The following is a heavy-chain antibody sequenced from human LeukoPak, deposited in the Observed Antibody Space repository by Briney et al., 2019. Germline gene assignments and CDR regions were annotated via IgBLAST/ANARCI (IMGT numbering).Heavy chain of an antibody. V-gene: IGHV3-23*01. J-gene: IGHJ6*02. CDR1: GFTFSSYA. CDR2: ISGNGGNT. Sequence: PGASLRLSCAASGFTFSSYAMSWVRQAPGKGLEWVSSISGNGGNTKYADSVKGRFTISRDNSKNTLYLQMNSLRAEDTAVYYCAKGLTVTMWGQGMDVWGQGTTVTVSS. D-gene: IGHD4-11*01. CDR3: AKGLTVTMWGQGMDV.